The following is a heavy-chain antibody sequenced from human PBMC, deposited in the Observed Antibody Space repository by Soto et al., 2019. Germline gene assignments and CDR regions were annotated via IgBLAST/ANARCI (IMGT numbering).Heavy chain of an antibody. V-gene: IGHV4-59*04. D-gene: IGHD3-16*01. CDR2: IYYSGST. J-gene: IGHJ6*02. CDR3: ARGLNLDYYYYGMDV. CDR1: GGSISSYY. Sequence: SETLSLTCTVSGGSISSYYWSWIRQTPGKGLEWIGYIYYSGSTYYNPSLKSRVTISVDTSKNQFSLKLSSVTAADTAVYYCARGLNLDYYYYGMDVWGQGTTVTVS.